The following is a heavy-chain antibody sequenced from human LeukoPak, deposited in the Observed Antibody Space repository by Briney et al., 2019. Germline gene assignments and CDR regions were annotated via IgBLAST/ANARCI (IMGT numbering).Heavy chain of an antibody. D-gene: IGHD6-13*01. V-gene: IGHV4-34*01. CDR1: GGSFSGYY. CDR2: INHSGST. J-gene: IGHJ4*02. CDR3: ASSSGSWYYFDY. Sequence: SETLSLTCAVYGGSFSGYYWSWIRQPPGKGLEWIGEINHSGSTNYNPSLKSRVTMSVDTSKNQFSLKLSSVTAADTAVYYCASSSGSWYYFDYWGQGTLVTVSS.